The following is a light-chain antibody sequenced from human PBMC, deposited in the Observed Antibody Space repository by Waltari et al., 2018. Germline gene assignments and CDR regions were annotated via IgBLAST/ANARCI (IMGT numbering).Light chain of an antibody. CDR3: CSYAGTWV. CDR1: GSDVGDSNS. J-gene: IGLJ3*02. V-gene: IGLV2-11*01. Sequence: QSALTQPRSVSGSPGQSLPISCTGTGSDVGDSNSVSRYQQHPGEAPRLVIYDVTKRPSGVPARFSGSKSGNSASLSVSGLQSEDEADYYCCSYAGTWVFGGGTKLTVL. CDR2: DVT.